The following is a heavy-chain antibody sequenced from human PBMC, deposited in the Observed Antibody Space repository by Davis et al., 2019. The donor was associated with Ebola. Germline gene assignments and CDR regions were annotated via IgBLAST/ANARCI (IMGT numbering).Heavy chain of an antibody. V-gene: IGHV3-7*01. J-gene: IGHJ4*02. CDR2: IKQDGSEK. Sequence: GESLKISCAASGFTFSSYWMNWVRQAPGKGLEWVANIKQDGSEKYYVDSVKGRFTISRDSAKTSLSLQMNSLRAEDTAVYYCARRHSSETFFDYWGQGTLVTVSS. D-gene: IGHD6-6*01. CDR1: GFTFSSYW. CDR3: ARRHSSETFFDY.